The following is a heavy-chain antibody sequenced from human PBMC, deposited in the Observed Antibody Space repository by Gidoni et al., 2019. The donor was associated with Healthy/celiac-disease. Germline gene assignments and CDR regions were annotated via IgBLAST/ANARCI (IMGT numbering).Heavy chain of an antibody. CDR2: ISYDGSNK. V-gene: IGHV3-30*03. CDR3: ARDKTYDFWSGYYTSRGFDY. D-gene: IGHD3-3*01. Sequence: GKGLEWVAVISYDGSNKYYADSVKGRFTISRDNSKNTLYLQMNSLRAEDTAVYYCARDKTYDFWSGYYTSRGFDYWGQGTLVTVSS. J-gene: IGHJ4*02.